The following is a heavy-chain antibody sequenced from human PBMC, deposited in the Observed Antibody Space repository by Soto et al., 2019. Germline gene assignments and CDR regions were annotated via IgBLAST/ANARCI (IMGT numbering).Heavy chain of an antibody. CDR3: ARYHKYSQANRLAP. J-gene: IGHJ5*02. Sequence: KSSETLSLTCTVSGASISRYYWSWIRQSPGKGLEWIGYLYNTGSTIYNPSLKSRVTISVDTSKNQFSLKMNSVTAADTAVYYCARYHKYSQANRLAPWGQGTLVTVSS. CDR2: LYNTGST. V-gene: IGHV4-59*01. CDR1: GASISRYY. D-gene: IGHD2-15*01.